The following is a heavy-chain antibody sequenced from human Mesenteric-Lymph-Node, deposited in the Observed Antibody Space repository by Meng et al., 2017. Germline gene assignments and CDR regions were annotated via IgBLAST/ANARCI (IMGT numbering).Heavy chain of an antibody. CDR2: INSDGSST. CDR3: ASLTSGYIPFDY. J-gene: IGHJ4*02. Sequence: GGSLRLSCAASGFTFSSYWMHWVRQAPGKGLVWVSRINSDGSSTSYADSVKGRFTISRDNAKNTLYLQINSLRAEDTAVYYCASLTSGYIPFDYWGQGTLVTVSS. CDR1: GFTFSSYW. V-gene: IGHV3-74*01. D-gene: IGHD3-22*01.